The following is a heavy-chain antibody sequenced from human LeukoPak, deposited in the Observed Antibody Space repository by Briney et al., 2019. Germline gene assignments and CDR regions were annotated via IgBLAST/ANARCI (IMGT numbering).Heavy chain of an antibody. D-gene: IGHD2-2*01. J-gene: IGHJ6*03. CDR1: GFTFSSYG. V-gene: IGHV3-30*02. Sequence: GGSLRLSCAASGFTFSSYGMHWVRQAPGKGLEWVAFIRYDGSNKYYADSVKGRFTISRDNSKNTLYLQMNSLRAEDTAVCYCATGGSTSRFYYYYYMDVWGKGTTVTVSS. CDR3: ATGGSTSRFYYYYYMDV. CDR2: IRYDGSNK.